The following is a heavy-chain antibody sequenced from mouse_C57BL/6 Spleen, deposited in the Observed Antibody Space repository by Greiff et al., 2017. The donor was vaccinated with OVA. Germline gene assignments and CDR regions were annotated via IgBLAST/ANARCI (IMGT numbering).Heavy chain of an antibody. D-gene: IGHD5-5*01. Sequence: QVQLKESGAELARPGASVKLSCKASGYTFTSYGISWVKQRTGQGLEWIGEIYPRSGNTYYNEKFKGKATLTADKSSSTAYMELRSLTSEDSAVYFCAREGENDPTYGEDYWGQGTTLTVSS. CDR2: IYPRSGNT. CDR3: AREGENDPTYGEDY. V-gene: IGHV1-81*01. J-gene: IGHJ2*01. CDR1: GYTFTSYG.